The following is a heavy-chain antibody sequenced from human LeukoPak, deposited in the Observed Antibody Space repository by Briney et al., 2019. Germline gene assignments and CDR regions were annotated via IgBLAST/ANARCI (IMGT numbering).Heavy chain of an antibody. CDR3: AKDLWFGELLYSNFDY. CDR2: ISGSGGST. J-gene: IGHJ4*02. V-gene: IGHV3-23*01. D-gene: IGHD3-10*01. Sequence: PGGSLRLSCAASGFTFSSYAMSWVRQAPGKGLEWVSAISGSGGSTYYADSVKGRFTISRDNSKNTLHLQMNSLRAEDTAVYYCAKDLWFGELLYSNFDYWGQGTLVTVSS. CDR1: GFTFSSYA.